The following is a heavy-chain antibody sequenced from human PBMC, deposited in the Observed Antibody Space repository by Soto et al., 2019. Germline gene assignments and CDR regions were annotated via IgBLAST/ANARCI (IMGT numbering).Heavy chain of an antibody. CDR2: ISPYNGNT. Sequence: AASVKVSCKASGYTFSRYGISWVRQAPGQGLEWMGWISPYNGNTNYAQKLQVRFTMTTDTSTSTAYMELRSLRSDDTAVYYCARFRYCSGGSCYSPLNAAFDIWGQGTMVTVSS. CDR1: GYTFSRYG. D-gene: IGHD2-15*01. V-gene: IGHV1-18*04. J-gene: IGHJ3*02. CDR3: ARFRYCSGGSCYSPLNAAFDI.